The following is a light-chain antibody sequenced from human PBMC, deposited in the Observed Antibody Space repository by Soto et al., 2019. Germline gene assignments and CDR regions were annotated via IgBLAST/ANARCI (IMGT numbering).Light chain of an antibody. V-gene: IGKV1-17*01. CDR1: QDIRDD. J-gene: IGKJ1*01. CDR2: AAS. Sequence: DIRMTRSPSSLSASVGDRVTITCRASQDIRDDLGWYQQKPGKAPKRLIYAASSLQSGVPSRFSGSGSGKEFTLTISSLQPEDYATYYSLQHNSYPRTFGQGTKVEIX. CDR3: LQHNSYPRT.